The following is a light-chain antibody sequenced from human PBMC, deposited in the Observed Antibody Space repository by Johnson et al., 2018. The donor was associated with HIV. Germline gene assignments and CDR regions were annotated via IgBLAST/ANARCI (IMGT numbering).Light chain of an antibody. Sequence: QPVLTQPPSVSAAPGQKVSISCSGSSSNIGNNYVSWYRQLPGTAPKVLIYENNKRPSGIPDRFSGSKSDTSATLAITGLQTGDEAEYYCGTWETGLSAYVFRTGTKVTVL. CDR2: ENN. J-gene: IGLJ1*01. CDR3: GTWETGLSAYV. V-gene: IGLV1-51*02. CDR1: SSNIGNNY.